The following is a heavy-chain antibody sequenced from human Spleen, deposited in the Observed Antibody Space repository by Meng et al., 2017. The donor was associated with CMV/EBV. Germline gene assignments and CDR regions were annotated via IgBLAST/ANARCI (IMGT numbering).Heavy chain of an antibody. Sequence: LSLTCAASGFTFSNYGMHWLRQAPGKGLESVAFIWADGSDYRFGGMAEGQFVVSRDNSKNTVFLQMHSLRVEDTAVYYCVAHEGGPRTGVRMIWGQGTLVTVSS. CDR2: IWADGSDY. D-gene: IGHD3-10*01. CDR3: VAHEGGPRTGVRMI. V-gene: IGHV3-33*02. J-gene: IGHJ4*02. CDR1: GFTFSNYG.